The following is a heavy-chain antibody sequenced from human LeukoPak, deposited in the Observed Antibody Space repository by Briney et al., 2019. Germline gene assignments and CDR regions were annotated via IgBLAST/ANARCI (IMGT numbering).Heavy chain of an antibody. Sequence: SETLSLTCTVSGGSISSSSFYWGWIRRPPGKGLEWIGNIYHSGSTYYNPFLKSRVTISVDRSKNQFSLKLSSVTAADTAVYYCARVVVITSQVDYWGQGTLVTVSS. CDR1: GGSISSSSFY. CDR3: ARVVVITSQVDY. CDR2: IYHSGST. J-gene: IGHJ4*02. D-gene: IGHD3-22*01. V-gene: IGHV4-39*07.